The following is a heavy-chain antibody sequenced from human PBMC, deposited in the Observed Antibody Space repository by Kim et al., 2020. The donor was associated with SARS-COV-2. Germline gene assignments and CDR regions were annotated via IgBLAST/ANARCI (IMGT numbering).Heavy chain of an antibody. V-gene: IGHV1-69*13. CDR2: IIPIFGTA. J-gene: IGHJ2*01. Sequence: SVKVSCKASGGTFSSYAISWMRQAPGQGLEWMGGIIPIFGTANYAQKFQGRVTITADESTSTAYMELSSLRSEDTAVYYCARDKCSGGSCYSSSWYFDLWGRGTLVTVSS. D-gene: IGHD2-15*01. CDR1: GGTFSSYA. CDR3: ARDKCSGGSCYSSSWYFDL.